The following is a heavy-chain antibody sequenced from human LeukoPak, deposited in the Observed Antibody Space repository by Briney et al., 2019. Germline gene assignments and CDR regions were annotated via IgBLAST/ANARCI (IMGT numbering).Heavy chain of an antibody. J-gene: IGHJ5*02. Sequence: GGSLRLSCAASGFTFSDYYMSWIRQAPGKGLEWVSYISSSSSTIYYADSVKGRFTISRDDAKNTVDLQMNSLRGEDTAVYYCVRGRGSYGWFDPWGQGTLVTVSS. CDR2: ISSSSSTI. CDR1: GFTFSDYY. V-gene: IGHV3-11*04. D-gene: IGHD3-10*01. CDR3: VRGRGSYGWFDP.